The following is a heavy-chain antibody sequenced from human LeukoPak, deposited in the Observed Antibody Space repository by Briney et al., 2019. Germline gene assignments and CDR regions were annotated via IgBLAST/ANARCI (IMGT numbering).Heavy chain of an antibody. V-gene: IGHV3-21*01. CDR2: ISSSSSYI. Sequence: GGSLRLSCAASGFTFSSYSMNWVRQAPGKGLEWVSSISSSSSYIYYADPVKGRFTISRDNAKNSLYLQMNSLRAEDTAVYYCARAEQLVVYYYMDVWGKGTTVTVSS. CDR3: ARAEQLVVYYYMDV. J-gene: IGHJ6*03. D-gene: IGHD6-6*01. CDR1: GFTFSSYS.